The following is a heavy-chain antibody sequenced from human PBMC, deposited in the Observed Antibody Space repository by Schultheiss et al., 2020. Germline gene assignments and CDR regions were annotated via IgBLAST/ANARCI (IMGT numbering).Heavy chain of an antibody. Sequence: SETLSLTCAVSGYSISSGYYWGWIRQPPGKGLEWIGSIYYSGSTYYNPSLKSRVTISVDTSKNQFSLKLSSVTAADTAVYYCARDGGGYGTDVWGQGTTVTVSS. CDR2: IYYSGST. CDR1: GYSISSGYY. D-gene: IGHD3-16*01. CDR3: ARDGGGYGTDV. V-gene: IGHV4-38-2*02. J-gene: IGHJ6*02.